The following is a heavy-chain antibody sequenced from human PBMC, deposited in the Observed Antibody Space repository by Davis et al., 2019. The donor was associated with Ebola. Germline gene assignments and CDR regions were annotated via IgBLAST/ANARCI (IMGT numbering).Heavy chain of an antibody. J-gene: IGHJ6*02. Sequence: ASVKVSCKASGYTFTGYYMHWVRQAPGQGLEWMGWINPNSGGTNYAQKFQGWVTMTRDTSISTAYMELRRLRSDDTAVYYCATNSGGVAAAGKGYYYYGMDVWGQGTTVTVSS. CDR2: INPNSGGT. V-gene: IGHV1-2*04. CDR1: GYTFTGYY. CDR3: ATNSGGVAAAGKGYYYYGMDV. D-gene: IGHD6-13*01.